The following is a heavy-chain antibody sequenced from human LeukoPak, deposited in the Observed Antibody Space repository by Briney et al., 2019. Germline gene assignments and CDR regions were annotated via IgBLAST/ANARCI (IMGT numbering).Heavy chain of an antibody. V-gene: IGHV1-2*02. D-gene: IGHD1-1*01. CDR1: GYTFTDHF. CDR2: INPYNGYT. CDR3: ARNYSLNDFDY. Sequence: ASVKVSCKSSGYTFTDHFIHWVRQAPGQGLEWVGEINPYNGYTKYAWRLQGRVTMTRDTSISTAFMVVSRLTSDDTAVYYCARNYSLNDFDYWGQGTLVTVAS. J-gene: IGHJ4*02.